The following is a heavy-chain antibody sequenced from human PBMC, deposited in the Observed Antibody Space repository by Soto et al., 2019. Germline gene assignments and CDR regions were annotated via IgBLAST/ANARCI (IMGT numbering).Heavy chain of an antibody. Sequence: SETLPLTCSVSGDSINNDKYYLGWIRQPPGKGLEWIGSIYYRGNTYYNPSLQTRVTISLDKSKSQFSLRLNSVTAADSAVYFCARLEGLATISYYFDFWGQGAQVTVPS. D-gene: IGHD3-9*01. CDR2: IYYRGNT. CDR3: ARLEGLATISYYFDF. CDR1: GDSINNDKYY. J-gene: IGHJ4*02. V-gene: IGHV4-39*01.